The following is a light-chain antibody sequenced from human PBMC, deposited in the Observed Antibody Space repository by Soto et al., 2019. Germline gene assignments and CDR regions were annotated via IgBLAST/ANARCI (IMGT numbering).Light chain of an antibody. J-gene: IGKJ4*01. CDR3: EQRSNWAPLT. V-gene: IGKV3-11*01. CDR1: QSVSSY. CDR2: DAS. Sequence: EIVLTQSPATLSLSPGERATLSCRASQSVSSYLAWYQQKPGQAPRLLIYDASNRATGIPARFSGSGSGTDFSLTISSLEPEDFVVYYCEQRSNWAPLTFGGGPKVESK.